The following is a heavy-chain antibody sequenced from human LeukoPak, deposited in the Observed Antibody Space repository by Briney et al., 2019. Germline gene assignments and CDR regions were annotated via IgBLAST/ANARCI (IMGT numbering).Heavy chain of an antibody. CDR3: ATSIAVAGTADSWFDP. J-gene: IGHJ5*02. CDR2: FDPEDGET. CDR1: GYTLTELS. V-gene: IGHV1-24*01. Sequence: ASVKVSCRVSGYTLTELSMHWVRQAPGKGLEWMGGFDPEDGETICAQKFQGRVTMTEDTSTDTAYMELSSLRSEDTAVYYCATSIAVAGTADSWFDPWGQGTLVTVSS. D-gene: IGHD6-19*01.